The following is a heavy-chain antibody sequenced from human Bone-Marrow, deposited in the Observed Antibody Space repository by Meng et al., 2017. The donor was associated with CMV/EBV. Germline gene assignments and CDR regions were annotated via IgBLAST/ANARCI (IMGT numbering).Heavy chain of an antibody. CDR3: ARDEEGILGH. CDR2: IKHSGDT. D-gene: IGHD3-16*01. Sequence: QVQLQQWVAGLLKPSETLSLTCAVYGGSFSGYYWSWIRQPPGKGLEWIGEIKHSGDTNYNPSLKSRVTISLDMSKNQFSLNLKSVTAADTAVYFCARDEEGILGHWGQGTLVTVSS. J-gene: IGHJ4*02. CDR1: GGSFSGYY. V-gene: IGHV4-34*01.